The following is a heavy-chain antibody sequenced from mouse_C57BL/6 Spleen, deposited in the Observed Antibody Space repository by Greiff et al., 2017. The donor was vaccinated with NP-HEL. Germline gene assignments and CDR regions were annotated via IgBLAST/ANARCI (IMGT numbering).Heavy chain of an antibody. J-gene: IGHJ4*01. CDR1: GYTFTNYW. V-gene: IGHV1-63*01. Sequence: QVQLQQSGAELVRPGTSVKMSCKASGYTFTNYWIGWAKQRPGHGLEWIGDIYPGGGYTNYNEKFKGKATLTADKSSSTAYMQFSSLTSEDSAIYYCAKGESYAMDYWGQRNSVTVSS. CDR2: IYPGGGYT. D-gene: IGHD6-2*01. CDR3: AKGESYAMDY.